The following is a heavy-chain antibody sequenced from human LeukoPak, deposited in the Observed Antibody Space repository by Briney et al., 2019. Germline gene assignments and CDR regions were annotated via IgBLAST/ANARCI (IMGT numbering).Heavy chain of an antibody. V-gene: IGHV5-51*01. Sequence: GESLKISCKGSGYSFTSYWIGWVRQMPGKGLEWMGIIYTGDSDTKYSSSFQGQVTISVAKSISTAYLQWSSLRASDTAIYYCARGAYDLGWYFDLWGRGTLVTVSS. CDR1: GYSFTSYW. CDR3: ARGAYDLGWYFDL. D-gene: IGHD3-22*01. J-gene: IGHJ2*01. CDR2: IYTGDSDT.